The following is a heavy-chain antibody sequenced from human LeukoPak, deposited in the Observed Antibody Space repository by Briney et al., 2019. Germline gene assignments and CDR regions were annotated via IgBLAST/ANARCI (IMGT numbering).Heavy chain of an antibody. D-gene: IGHD3-22*01. CDR3: ARDDYDSSGSY. V-gene: IGHV3-48*03. J-gene: IGHJ4*02. CDR2: ISSGGDKI. CDR1: GLTFSRDA. Sequence: GGCLRLSCAASGLTFSRDAMNWVRQAPGMGLEWISYISSGGDKIYYAESVKGRFTVSRDNAENSLYLQMNSLRVEDTAVYYCARDDYDSSGSYWGQGTLVTVSS.